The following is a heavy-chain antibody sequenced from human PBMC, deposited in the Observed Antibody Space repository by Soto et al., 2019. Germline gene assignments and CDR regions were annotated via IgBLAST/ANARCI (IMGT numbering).Heavy chain of an antibody. D-gene: IGHD3-10*01. V-gene: IGHV4-31*03. CDR2: IYHRGST. CDR3: ARSVTP. J-gene: IGHJ5*02. CDR1: GGSISSGGYY. Sequence: QVQLQESGPGLVKPSQTLSLTCTVSGGSISSGGYYWSWIRQHPGKGLAWIGNIYHRGSTYYNPTLQSRATISVDTSKNQSSRKLSSVTAADTAVYYCARSVTPWGQGTLVTVSS.